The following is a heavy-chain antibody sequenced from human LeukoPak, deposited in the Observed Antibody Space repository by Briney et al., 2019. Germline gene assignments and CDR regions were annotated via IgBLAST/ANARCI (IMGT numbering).Heavy chain of an antibody. V-gene: IGHV3-30*02. CDR1: GFTFNTYD. CDR2: IQSDGSNK. CDR3: VKGGWADY. J-gene: IGHJ4*02. D-gene: IGHD3-10*01. Sequence: GGSLRLSCAASGFTFNTYDMHWVRQAPGKGLEWVAFIQSDGSNKHYADSLKGRFTISRDNSKNTLYLQMNSLRTEDTAVYYCVKGGWADYWGQGTLVTVSS.